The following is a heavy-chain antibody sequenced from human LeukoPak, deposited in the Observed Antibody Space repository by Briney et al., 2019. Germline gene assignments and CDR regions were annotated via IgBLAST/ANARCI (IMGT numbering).Heavy chain of an antibody. J-gene: IGHJ4*02. V-gene: IGHV3-21*01. CDR2: ISSSGSYM. Sequence: PGGSLRLSCVASGFTFSTYNMNWVRQAPGRGLEWVSSISSSGSYMFYADSVKGRLTISRDNAKNSLYLQMNSLRAEDTAVYYCAREWGPAAMAHTLNWGQGTLVTVSS. D-gene: IGHD2-2*01. CDR1: GFTFSTYN. CDR3: AREWGPAAMAHTLN.